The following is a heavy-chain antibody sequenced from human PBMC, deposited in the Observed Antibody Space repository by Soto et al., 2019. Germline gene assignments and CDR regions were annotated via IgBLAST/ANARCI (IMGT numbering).Heavy chain of an antibody. CDR1: GFTFSSYW. V-gene: IGHV3-74*01. D-gene: IGHD2-21*01. Sequence: GGSLRLSCAASGFTFSSYWMHWVRQAPGKGLVWVSRINSDGSSTSYADSVKGRFTISRDNAKNTLYLQMNSLRAEDTAVYYCARAPCGGDCLFDYWGQGTLVTVPQ. J-gene: IGHJ4*02. CDR2: INSDGSST. CDR3: ARAPCGGDCLFDY.